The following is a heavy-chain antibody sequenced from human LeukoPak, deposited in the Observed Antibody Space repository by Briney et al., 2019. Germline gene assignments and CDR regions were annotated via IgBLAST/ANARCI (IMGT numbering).Heavy chain of an antibody. CDR2: TYYSGST. CDR3: ARPYYYDSRIDP. D-gene: IGHD3-22*01. J-gene: IGHJ5*02. V-gene: IGHV4-30-4*01. CDR1: GGSISSGYYY. Sequence: SATLSPTCTVSGGSISSGYYYCSWIRQPPGKGLEWIGYTYYSGSTYYNPSLRNRVSISVDTSKNQFSLNLSSVTAADTAVYYCARPYYYDSRIDPWGQGTLVTVSS.